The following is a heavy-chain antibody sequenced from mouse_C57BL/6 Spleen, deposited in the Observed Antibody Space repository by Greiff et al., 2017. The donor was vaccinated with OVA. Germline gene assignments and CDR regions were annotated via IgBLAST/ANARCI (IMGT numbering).Heavy chain of an antibody. Sequence: EVKLMESGGGLVKPGGSLKLSCAASGFTFSDYGMHWVRQAPEQGLEWVAYISSGSSTIYYADTVKGRFTISRDNAKNTLFLQMTSLRSEDTAMYYCAKTLYSNLRNMDYWGQGTSVTVSS. J-gene: IGHJ4*01. CDR2: ISSGSSTI. CDR1: GFTFSDYG. D-gene: IGHD2-5*01. CDR3: AKTLYSNLRNMDY. V-gene: IGHV5-17*01.